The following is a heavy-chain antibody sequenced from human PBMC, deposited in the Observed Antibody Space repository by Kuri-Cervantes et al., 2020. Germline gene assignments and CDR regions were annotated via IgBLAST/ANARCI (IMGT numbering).Heavy chain of an antibody. CDR1: GGSISSGGYS. V-gene: IGHV4-30-2*01. CDR2: IYHSGST. Sequence: SQTLSLTGAVSGGSISSGGYSWSWIRQPPGKGLEWIGYIYHSGSTYYNPSLKSRVTISVDRSKNQFSLKLSSVTAADTAAYYCARDLGSGLDYWGQGTLVTVSS. D-gene: IGHD3-22*01. CDR3: ARDLGSGLDY. J-gene: IGHJ4*02.